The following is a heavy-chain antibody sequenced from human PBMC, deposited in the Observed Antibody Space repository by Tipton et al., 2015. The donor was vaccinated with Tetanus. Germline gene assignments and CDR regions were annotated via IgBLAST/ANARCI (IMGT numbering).Heavy chain of an antibody. CDR1: GYAFTGYY. D-gene: IGHD5-12*01. Sequence: QLVQSGAEVKKPGASVKVSCKTSGYAFTGYYIHWVRQSPGQGLEWMGRVNPDSGGTNLALRFHGRVTMTSDTSSTTVYMEVSRLTADDTATEYGGRVDGFDPANFEYWGQGTVVTVS. CDR3: GRVDGFDPANFEY. J-gene: IGHJ4*02. V-gene: IGHV1-2*06. CDR2: VNPDSGGT.